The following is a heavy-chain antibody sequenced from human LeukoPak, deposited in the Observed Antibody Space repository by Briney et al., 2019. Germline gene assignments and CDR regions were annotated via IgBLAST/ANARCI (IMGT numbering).Heavy chain of an antibody. Sequence: GGSLRLSCAASGFTFSSYAISWVRQAPGKGLEGVSTISGSGGSTYYVDSVKGRFTISRDNSKNTLYLQMNSLRAEHTAVYYCAKDRLMGSSWYYLDYWGQGTLVTVSS. CDR3: AKDRLMGSSWYYLDY. D-gene: IGHD6-13*01. J-gene: IGHJ4*02. V-gene: IGHV3-23*01. CDR1: GFTFSSYA. CDR2: ISGSGGST.